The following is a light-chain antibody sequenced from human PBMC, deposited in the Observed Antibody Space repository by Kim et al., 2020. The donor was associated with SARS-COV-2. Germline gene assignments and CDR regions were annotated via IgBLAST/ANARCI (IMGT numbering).Light chain of an antibody. J-gene: IGKJ1*01. Sequence: IVMTQSPATLSVSPGEGVTLSCRASQTISSYLGWYQQKPGQAPRLLIYGTSTRATGVPARFSGSGSGTEFTLTISSLQSEAFAVYCCQQYNDWAWTFGQGTKVDIK. CDR2: GTS. V-gene: IGKV3-15*01. CDR3: QQYNDWAWT. CDR1: QTISSY.